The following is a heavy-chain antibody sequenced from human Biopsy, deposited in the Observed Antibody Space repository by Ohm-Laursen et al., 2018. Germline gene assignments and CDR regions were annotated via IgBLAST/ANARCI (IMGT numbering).Heavy chain of an antibody. J-gene: IGHJ5*02. Sequence: SLRLSCAASGFTVRTTYMSWVRQAPGKGLEWVSSISRSTSHILYAETLKGRFTSSRDNAKNSVYLQMNSLKAEDTGVYYCARGRSHLLPDHDWFDPWGQGTLVTVSS. V-gene: IGHV3-21*06. CDR1: GFTVRTTY. D-gene: IGHD1-14*01. CDR3: ARGRSHLLPDHDWFDP. CDR2: ISRSTSHI.